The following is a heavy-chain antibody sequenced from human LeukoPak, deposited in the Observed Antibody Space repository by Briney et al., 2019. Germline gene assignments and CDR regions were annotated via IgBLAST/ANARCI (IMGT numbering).Heavy chain of an antibody. J-gene: IGHJ6*02. CDR2: IYYSGST. V-gene: IGHV4-30-4*01. CDR3: ARADWVHGMDV. Sequence: SETLSLTCTVSGGSISSGDYYWSWIRQPPGKGLEWIGYIYYSGSTYYNPSLKSRVTISVDTSKNQFSLKLSSVTAADTAVYHCARADWVHGMDVWGQGTTVTVSS. CDR1: GGSISSGDYY. D-gene: IGHD2-21*01.